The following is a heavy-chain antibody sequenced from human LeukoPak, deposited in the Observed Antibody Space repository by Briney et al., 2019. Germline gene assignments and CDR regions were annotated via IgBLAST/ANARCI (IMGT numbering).Heavy chain of an antibody. Sequence: ASVKVSCKASGYTFTSYYIHWVRQAPGQGLEWMGIINPSGDSTSYAQKFQGRVTMTRDTSTSTIYMELSSLRSEDTAIYCCARIPEMATIKGLHYWGQGTLVTVSS. D-gene: IGHD5-24*01. CDR2: INPSGDST. J-gene: IGHJ4*02. CDR3: ARIPEMATIKGLHY. CDR1: GYTFTSYY. V-gene: IGHV1-46*01.